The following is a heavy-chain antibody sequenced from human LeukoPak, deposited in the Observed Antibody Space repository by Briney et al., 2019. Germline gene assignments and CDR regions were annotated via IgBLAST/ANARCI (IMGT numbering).Heavy chain of an antibody. CDR2: IYPGDSDT. CDR1: GYSFTSYW. V-gene: IGHV5-51*01. Sequence: GESLKISCKGSGYSFTSYWIGWVRQMPGKGLEWMGIIYPGDSDTRYSPSFQGQVTISADKSISTAYLQWSSLKASDTAMYYCAGQMDDYGDYFYFDYWGQGTLVTVSS. CDR3: AGQMDDYGDYFYFDY. J-gene: IGHJ4*02. D-gene: IGHD4-17*01.